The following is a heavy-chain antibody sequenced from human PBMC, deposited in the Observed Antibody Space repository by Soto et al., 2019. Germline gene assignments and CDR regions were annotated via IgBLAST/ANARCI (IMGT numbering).Heavy chain of an antibody. D-gene: IGHD4-4*01. V-gene: IGHV4-31*03. J-gene: IGHJ6*02. CDR2: IYYSGST. CDR3: ARLSTTVTTMATAYYYYYYGMDV. Sequence: PSETLSLTCTVSGGSISSGGYYWSWIRQHPGKGLEWIGYIYYSGSTYYNPSLKSRVTISVDTSKNQFSLKLSSVTAADTAVYYCARLSTTVTTMATAYYYYYYGMDVWRQGTTVTVSS. CDR1: GGSISSGGYY.